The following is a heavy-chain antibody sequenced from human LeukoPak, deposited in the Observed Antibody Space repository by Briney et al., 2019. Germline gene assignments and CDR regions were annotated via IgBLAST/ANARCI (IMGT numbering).Heavy chain of an antibody. CDR3: AKVPERRDGYKISPPFDY. CDR1: GFTVSSNY. D-gene: IGHD5-24*01. J-gene: IGHJ4*02. V-gene: IGHV3-66*02. Sequence: PGGSLRLSCAASGFTVSSNYMSWVRQAPGKGLEWVSVIYSGGSTYYADSVKGRFTISRDNSKSTLYLQMNSLRAEDTAVYYCAKVPERRDGYKISPPFDYWGQGTLVTVSS. CDR2: IYSGGST.